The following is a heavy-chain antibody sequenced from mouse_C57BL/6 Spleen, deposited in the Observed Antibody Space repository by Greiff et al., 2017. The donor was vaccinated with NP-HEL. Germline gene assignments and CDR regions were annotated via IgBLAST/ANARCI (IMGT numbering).Heavy chain of an antibody. CDR1: GYTFTDYE. V-gene: IGHV1-15*01. Sequence: VQLQESGAELVRPGASVTLSCKASGYTFTDYEMHWVKQTPVHGLEWIGAIDPETGGTAYNQKFKGKAILTADKSSSTAYMALRSLTSEDSAVYYCTPITTVVATPDYWGQGTTLSVSS. J-gene: IGHJ2*01. D-gene: IGHD1-1*01. CDR2: IDPETGGT. CDR3: TPITTVVATPDY.